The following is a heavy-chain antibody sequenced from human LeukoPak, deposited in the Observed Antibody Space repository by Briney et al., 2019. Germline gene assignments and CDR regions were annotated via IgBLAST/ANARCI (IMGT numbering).Heavy chain of an antibody. Sequence: ASVKVSCKASGGTFSSYAISWVRQAPGQGLEWMGIINPSGGSTSYAQKFQGRVTMTRDTSTSTVYMELSSLRSEDTAVYYCARVYKGNWFDPWGQGTLVTVSS. CDR1: GGTFSSYA. J-gene: IGHJ5*02. D-gene: IGHD1-1*01. CDR2: INPSGGST. V-gene: IGHV1-46*01. CDR3: ARVYKGNWFDP.